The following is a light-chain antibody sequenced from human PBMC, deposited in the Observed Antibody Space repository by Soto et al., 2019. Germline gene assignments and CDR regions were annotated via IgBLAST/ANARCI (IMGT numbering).Light chain of an antibody. J-gene: IGLJ3*02. CDR2: EVS. CDR3: AAWDDSLSGPV. CDR1: SSDVGGYNY. Sequence: QSALTQPASVSGSPGQSITISCTGSSSDVGGYNYVSWYQQHPGKAPKLMIYEVSNRPSGISNRFSGSKSGNTASLTLSGLQAEDEADYYCAAWDDSLSGPVFGGGTKVTVL. V-gene: IGLV2-14*01.